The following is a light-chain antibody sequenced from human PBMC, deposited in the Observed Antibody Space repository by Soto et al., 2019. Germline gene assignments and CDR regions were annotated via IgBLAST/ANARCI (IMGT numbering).Light chain of an antibody. V-gene: IGKV3-15*01. CDR2: GAS. CDR3: QQYNNWPPWT. CDR1: QSVSSN. Sequence: EIVMTQSPATLSVSPGERATLSCRASQSVSSNLAWYQQKPGQAPRLHIYGASTRATGIPARFSGSGSGTEFTITISSLQSEDFAVYYCQQYNNWPPWTFGQGTKVEIK. J-gene: IGKJ1*01.